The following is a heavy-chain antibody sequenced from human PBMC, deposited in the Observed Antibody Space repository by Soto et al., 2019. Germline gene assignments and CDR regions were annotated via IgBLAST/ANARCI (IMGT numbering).Heavy chain of an antibody. D-gene: IGHD3-3*01. J-gene: IGHJ6*02. Sequence: GGSLRLSCAASGFTFSSYGMHWVRQAPGKGLEWVAVISYDGSNKYYADSVKGRFTISRDNSKNTLYLQMNSLRAEDTAVYYCAKEARIFGVVIGLYYYYGMDVWGQGTTVTVSS. CDR2: ISYDGSNK. CDR3: AKEARIFGVVIGLYYYYGMDV. CDR1: GFTFSSYG. V-gene: IGHV3-30*18.